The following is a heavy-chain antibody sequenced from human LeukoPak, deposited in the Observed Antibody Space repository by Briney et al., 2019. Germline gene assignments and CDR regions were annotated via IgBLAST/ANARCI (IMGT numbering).Heavy chain of an antibody. D-gene: IGHD6-13*01. Sequence: GASVKVSCKASGGTFSSYAISWVRQAPGQGLEWMGRIIPIFGTANYAQKFQGRVTITTDESTSTAYMELSSLRSEDTAVYYCARAASSSWYRVYYFDYWGQGTLVTVAS. J-gene: IGHJ4*02. CDR1: GGTFSSYA. CDR3: ARAASSSWYRVYYFDY. V-gene: IGHV1-69*05. CDR2: IIPIFGTA.